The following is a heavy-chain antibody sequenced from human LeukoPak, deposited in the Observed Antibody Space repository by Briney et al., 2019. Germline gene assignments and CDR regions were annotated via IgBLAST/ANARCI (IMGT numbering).Heavy chain of an antibody. CDR2: ISSSSSYI. CDR1: GITFSSYS. J-gene: IGHJ4*02. D-gene: IGHD6-25*01. Sequence: GGSLRLSCAASGITFSSYSMNWVRQAPGKGLEWVSSISSSSSYIYYADSVKGRFTISRDNAKNTVYLQMDNLRAEDTAVYYCARDPAPQRHWGQGTLVTVSS. V-gene: IGHV3-21*01. CDR3: ARDPAPQRH.